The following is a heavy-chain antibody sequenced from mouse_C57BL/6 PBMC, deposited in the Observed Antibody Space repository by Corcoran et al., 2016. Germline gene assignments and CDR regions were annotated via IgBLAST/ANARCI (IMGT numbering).Heavy chain of an antibody. Sequence: EVQLQQSGPVLVKPGASVKMSCKTSGYTFTDYYMNWVKQSHGKSLEWIGVINPYNGGTSYNQKFKGKATLTVDKSSSTAYMELNSLTSEDSAVYYCARGGYYAFDYWGQGTTLTVSS. D-gene: IGHD2-3*01. CDR3: ARGGYYAFDY. CDR2: INPYNGGT. V-gene: IGHV1-19*01. CDR1: GYTFTDYY. J-gene: IGHJ2*01.